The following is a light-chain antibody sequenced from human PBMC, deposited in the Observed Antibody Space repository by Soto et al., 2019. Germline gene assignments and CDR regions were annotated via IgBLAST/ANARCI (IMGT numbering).Light chain of an antibody. CDR3: HQLDTYPIT. CDR1: QGISTY. V-gene: IGKV1-9*01. J-gene: IGKJ5*01. Sequence: DIQLTQSPSFLSASVADRVTMTCRASQGISTYLAWYQQKPGKAPKLLIYAASTLQSGVPSRFSGSGSGTEFTLTISSLQPEDFATYYCHQLDTYPITFGQGTRLEIK. CDR2: AAS.